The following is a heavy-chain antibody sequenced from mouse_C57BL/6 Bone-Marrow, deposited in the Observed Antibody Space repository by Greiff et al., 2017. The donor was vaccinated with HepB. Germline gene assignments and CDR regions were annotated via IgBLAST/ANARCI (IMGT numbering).Heavy chain of an antibody. Sequence: VQLQQPGAELVKPGASVKLSCKASGYTFTSYWMHWVKQRPGQGLEWIGMIHPNSGSTNYNEKFKIKATLTVDKSSSTAYMQLSSLTSEDAAVYYCARLMVYWYFDVWGTGTTVTISS. CDR1: GYTFTSYW. J-gene: IGHJ1*03. CDR3: ARLMVYWYFDV. V-gene: IGHV1-64*01. D-gene: IGHD1-1*02. CDR2: IHPNSGST.